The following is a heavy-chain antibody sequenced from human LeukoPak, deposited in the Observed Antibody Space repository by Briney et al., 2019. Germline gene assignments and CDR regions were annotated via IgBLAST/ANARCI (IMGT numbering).Heavy chain of an antibody. CDR3: ARVRYSGFDSDDSDAFDI. CDR1: GYTFTGYY. J-gene: IGHJ3*02. V-gene: IGHV1-2*02. Sequence: ASVKVSCKASGYTFTGYYMHWVRQAPGQGLEWMGWINPHSGGTNYAQKFQGRVTMTRDTSISTAHMELSRLRSDDTAVYYCARVRYSGFDSDDSDAFDIWGQGTMVTVSS. D-gene: IGHD5-12*01. CDR2: INPHSGGT.